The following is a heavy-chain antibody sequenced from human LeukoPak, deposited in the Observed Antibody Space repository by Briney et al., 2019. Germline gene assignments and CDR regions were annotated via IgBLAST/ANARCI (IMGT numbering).Heavy chain of an antibody. D-gene: IGHD6-19*01. V-gene: IGHV1-69*01. Sequence: ASVKVSCTASGGTFSSYAISWVRQAPGQGLEWMGGIIPIFGTANYAQKFQGRVTITADESTSTAYMELSSLRSEDTAVYYCAAGYSSGWYPIDYWGQGTLVTVSS. CDR1: GGTFSSYA. J-gene: IGHJ4*02. CDR3: AAGYSSGWYPIDY. CDR2: IIPIFGTA.